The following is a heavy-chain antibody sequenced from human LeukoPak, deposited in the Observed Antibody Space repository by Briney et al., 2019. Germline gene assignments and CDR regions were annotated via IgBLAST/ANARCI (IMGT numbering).Heavy chain of an antibody. CDR3: AKGRAGGFFKGDYFDY. CDR2: ISYDGSNK. V-gene: IGHV3-30*18. CDR1: GLTFRSYG. Sequence: QPGRSLRLSCAASGLTFRSYGMHWVRQAPGKGLEWVAVISYDGSNKYYADSVKGRFTISRDNSNYTLYLQVNSLRAEDTAVYYCAKGRAGGFFKGDYFDYWGPGTLVIVSS. J-gene: IGHJ4*02. D-gene: IGHD3-10*01.